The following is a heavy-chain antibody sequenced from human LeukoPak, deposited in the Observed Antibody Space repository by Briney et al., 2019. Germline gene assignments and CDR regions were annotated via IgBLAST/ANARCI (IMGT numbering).Heavy chain of an antibody. Sequence: SETLSLTCTVSGGSISSSSYYWGWIRQPPGKGLEWIGSIYYSGSTYYNPSLKSRVTISVDTSKNQFSLKLSSVTAADTAVYYCARAGSSWYWFDYWGQGTLVTVSS. CDR3: ARAGSSWYWFDY. D-gene: IGHD6-13*01. CDR2: IYYSGST. J-gene: IGHJ5*01. CDR1: GGSISSSSYY. V-gene: IGHV4-39*07.